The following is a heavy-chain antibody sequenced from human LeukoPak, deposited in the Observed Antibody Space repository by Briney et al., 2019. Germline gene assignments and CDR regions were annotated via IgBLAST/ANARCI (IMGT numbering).Heavy chain of an antibody. CDR1: GYMFTSYG. CDR2: ISVYNGNT. J-gene: IGHJ6*02. V-gene: IGHV1-18*01. D-gene: IGHD6-13*01. Sequence: ASVKVSCKASGYMFTSYGISWVRQAPGQGLEWMGWISVYNGNTNYAQKLQGRVTMTTDTSTSTAYMELRSLRSDDTAVYYCAISSSAPPGPYYYYYYGMDVWGQGTTVTVSS. CDR3: AISSSAPPGPYYYYYYGMDV.